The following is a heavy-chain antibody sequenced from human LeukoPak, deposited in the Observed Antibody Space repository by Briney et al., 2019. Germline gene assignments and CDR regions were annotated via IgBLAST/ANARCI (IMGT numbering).Heavy chain of an antibody. D-gene: IGHD6-13*01. CDR3: ARVNVYSSSWYYDY. Sequence: GGSLRLSCAASGFTVSSNYMSWVRQAPGKGLEWVSAIYSGGSTYYADSVKGRFTISRDNSKNTLYLQMNSLRAEDTAVYYCARVNVYSSSWYYDYWGQGTLVTVSS. J-gene: IGHJ4*02. V-gene: IGHV3-66*01. CDR2: IYSGGST. CDR1: GFTVSSNY.